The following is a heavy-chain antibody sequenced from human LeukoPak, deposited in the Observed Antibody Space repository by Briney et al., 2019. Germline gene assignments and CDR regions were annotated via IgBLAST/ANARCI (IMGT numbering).Heavy chain of an antibody. CDR1: GGSISSYY. CDR2: IYYSGST. Sequence: SETLSLTCTVSGGSISSYYWSWIWQPPGKGLEWIGYIYYSGSTNYNPSLKSRVTISVDTSKNQFSLKLSSVTAADTAVYYCARDQGSSWDAFDIWGQGTMVTVSS. V-gene: IGHV4-59*01. D-gene: IGHD6-13*01. J-gene: IGHJ3*02. CDR3: ARDQGSSWDAFDI.